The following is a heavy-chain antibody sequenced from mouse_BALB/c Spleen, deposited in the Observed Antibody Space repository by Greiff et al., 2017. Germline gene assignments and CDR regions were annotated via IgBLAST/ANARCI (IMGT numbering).Heavy chain of an antibody. J-gene: IGHJ3*01. Sequence: ESGPGLVKPSQSLSLTCTVTGYSITSDYAWNWLRQFPGNKLEWMGYISYSGSTSYNPSLKSRISITRDTSKNQFFLQLNSVTTEDTATYYCARRYGYDAWGQGTLVTVSA. CDR1: GYSITSDYA. D-gene: IGHD2-2*01. CDR2: ISYSGST. CDR3: ARRYGYDA. V-gene: IGHV3-2*02.